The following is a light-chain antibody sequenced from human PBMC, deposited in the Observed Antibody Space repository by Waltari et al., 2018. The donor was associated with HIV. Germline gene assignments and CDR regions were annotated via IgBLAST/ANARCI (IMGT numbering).Light chain of an antibody. V-gene: IGLV3-25*03. CDR2: KDS. CDR1: ALPTQY. J-gene: IGLJ2*01. CDR3: QSADSSGTAF. Sequence: SYELTQPPSVSVSPGQTARITCSGDALPTQYAYWYQQKPGQAPVLVIYKDSGRPSAIPGRFSGSSSGTTVTLTISGVQAEYEADYYCQSADSSGTAFFGGGTKLTVL.